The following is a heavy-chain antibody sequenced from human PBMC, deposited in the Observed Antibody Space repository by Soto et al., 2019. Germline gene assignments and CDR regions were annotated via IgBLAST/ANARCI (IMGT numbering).Heavy chain of an antibody. D-gene: IGHD2-2*01. CDR3: ARHPVYATGWQIDY. CDR2: IYNSGST. Sequence: PSETLSLTCTASGGSISSRSYHWGWIRQPPGKGLEWIGRIYNSGSTYYNASLKSRVSISIDTSKNQFSLKLSSVTAADTAVYYCARHPVYATGWQIDYWGQGALVTVSS. CDR1: GGSISSRSYH. V-gene: IGHV4-39*01. J-gene: IGHJ4*02.